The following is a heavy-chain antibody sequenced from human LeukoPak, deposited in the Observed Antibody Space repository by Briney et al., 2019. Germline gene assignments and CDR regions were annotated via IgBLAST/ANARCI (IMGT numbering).Heavy chain of an antibody. V-gene: IGHV4-38-2*01. CDR2: IYHSGST. CDR3: ARGFDWLSDDY. J-gene: IGHJ4*02. CDR1: DYSVSSGYY. D-gene: IGHD3-9*01. Sequence: SETLSLTCAVSDYSVSSGYYWGWIRQPPGKGLEWIGSIYHSGSTYYNPSLKSRVTISVDTSKNQFSLKLSSVTAAVTAVYYCARGFDWLSDDYWGQGTLVTVSS.